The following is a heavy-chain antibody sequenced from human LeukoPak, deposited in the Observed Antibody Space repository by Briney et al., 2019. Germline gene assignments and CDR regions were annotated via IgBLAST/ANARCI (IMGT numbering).Heavy chain of an antibody. D-gene: IGHD3-22*01. Sequence: GASLQISCKGSGSKFNAYWIAWVRQMTGKGLEWMGIIYPDDSDTRYSPSFQGQVTISADKSVSIAYLQWSSLKASDTAMYYCARPNITSYYDSRGYDAFDVWGQGTMVSVSS. CDR2: IYPDDSDT. J-gene: IGHJ3*01. V-gene: IGHV5-51*01. CDR3: ARPNITSYYDSRGYDAFDV. CDR1: GSKFNAYW.